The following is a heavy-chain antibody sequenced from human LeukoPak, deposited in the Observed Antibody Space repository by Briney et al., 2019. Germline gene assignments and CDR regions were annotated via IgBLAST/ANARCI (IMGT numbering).Heavy chain of an antibody. CDR2: IYYSGNT. CDR3: ASRWYFDL. V-gene: IGHV4-59*01. Sequence: PSETLSLTCTVSGGSISNYYWSWIRQPPGKGLEWIGYIYYSGNTNYNASLKGRVTISVDTSKNQFSLNLYFVTAADTAVYYCASRWYFDLWGRGTLVTVSS. J-gene: IGHJ2*01. CDR1: GGSISNYY.